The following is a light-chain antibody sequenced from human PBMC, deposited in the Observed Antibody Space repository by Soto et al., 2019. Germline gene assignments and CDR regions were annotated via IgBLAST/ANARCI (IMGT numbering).Light chain of an antibody. V-gene: IGKV3-15*01. CDR3: QQYSKWPIT. J-gene: IGKJ5*01. CDR2: GIS. CDR1: QSVNSN. Sequence: EIVMTQSPPILSVSPGESAALSCGASQSVNSNYLAWYQQHPGQPPRLLIYGISTRATGIPARFSGSGSGTEFSLTISSLQSEDFAVYYCQQYSKWPITFGQGTRLEI.